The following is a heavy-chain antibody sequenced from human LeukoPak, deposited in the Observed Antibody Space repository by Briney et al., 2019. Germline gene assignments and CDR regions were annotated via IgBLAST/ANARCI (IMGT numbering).Heavy chain of an antibody. V-gene: IGHV1-8*01. CDR3: ARATYGSGSYYNGMGY. Sequence: ASVKVSCKASGYTFTSYDINWVRQATGQGLEWMGWMNPNSGNTGYAQKFQGRVTMTRNTSISTAYMALSSLRSEDTAVYYCARATYGSGSYYNGMGYWGQGTLVTVSS. D-gene: IGHD3-10*01. CDR1: GYTFTSYD. CDR2: MNPNSGNT. J-gene: IGHJ4*02.